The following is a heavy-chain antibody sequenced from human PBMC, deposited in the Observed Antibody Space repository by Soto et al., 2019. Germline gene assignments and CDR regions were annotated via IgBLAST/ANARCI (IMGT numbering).Heavy chain of an antibody. CDR2: ISGIGHSS. CDR3: AKRIMSTIGHFDS. CDR1: GFTFSSYA. J-gene: IGHJ4*02. V-gene: IGHV3-23*01. D-gene: IGHD5-12*01. Sequence: EVLLLESGGGLVQPGGSLRLSCAASGFTFSSYAMGWVRQAPGKGLGWVSSISGIGHSSYYADSVKGRFTISRDNSKNTLYLQMNSLRADDTAVYYCAKRIMSTIGHFDSWGQGTLVTVSS.